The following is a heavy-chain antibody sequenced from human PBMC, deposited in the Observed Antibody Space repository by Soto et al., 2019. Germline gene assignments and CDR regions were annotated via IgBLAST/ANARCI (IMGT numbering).Heavy chain of an antibody. D-gene: IGHD3-22*01. CDR1: GFTFSSYW. V-gene: IGHV3-7*01. J-gene: IGHJ5*02. CDR2: IKQDGSEK. Sequence: GGSLRLSCAPSGFTFSSYWMSWVRQAPGKGLEWVANIKQDGSEKYYVDSVKGRFTISRDNAKNSLYLKINSLRAEDTAVYYCAREGYYYVISGWWWFDPWGQGTLVTVSS. CDR3: AREGYYYVISGWWWFDP.